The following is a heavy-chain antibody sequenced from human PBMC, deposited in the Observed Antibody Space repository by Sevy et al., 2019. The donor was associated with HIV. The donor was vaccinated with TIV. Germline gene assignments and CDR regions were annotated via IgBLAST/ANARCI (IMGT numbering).Heavy chain of an antibody. CDR3: ARALADWGSFHYSL. V-gene: IGHV3-7*01. J-gene: IGHJ4*02. Sequence: GGSLRLSCEVSGFTFSTYWMTWVRQAPGKGLEWVANIKQDGTETSYVDSVRGQFTISRDNAKKSLYLQLDNLRVEDTAVYYCARALADWGSFHYSLWGQGTLVTVSS. CDR2: IKQDGTET. D-gene: IGHD3-16*02. CDR1: GFTFSTYW.